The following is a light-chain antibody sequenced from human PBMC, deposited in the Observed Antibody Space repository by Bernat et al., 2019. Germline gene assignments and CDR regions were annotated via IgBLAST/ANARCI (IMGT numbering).Light chain of an antibody. CDR1: QVIGTY. CDR3: QQLNSFPIT. V-gene: IGKV1-9*01. Sequence: DIQLTQSPPFLSASVGDRVTITCRASQVIGTYLAWYQQKPGKAPNLLIYGASTLQAGVPSRFSGSGSGTEFTLTISSVQPEDSGSYYCQQLNSFPITFGQGTRLEIE. CDR2: GAS. J-gene: IGKJ5*01.